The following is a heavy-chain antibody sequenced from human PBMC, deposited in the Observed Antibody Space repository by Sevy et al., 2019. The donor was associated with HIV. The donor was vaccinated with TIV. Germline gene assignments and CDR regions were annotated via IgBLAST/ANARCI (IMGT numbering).Heavy chain of an antibody. Sequence: GGSLRLSCAASGFTFRSYAMNWVRQAPGKGLEWVSTIYGSGGTTYYADSVKGRFTISRDNSENTLYLQMNSLRAEDTAVYFCAGGRYDSSGSFDASDIWGQGTMVTVSS. CDR2: IYGSGGTT. J-gene: IGHJ3*02. CDR1: GFTFRSYA. V-gene: IGHV3-23*01. CDR3: AGGRYDSSGSFDASDI. D-gene: IGHD3-22*01.